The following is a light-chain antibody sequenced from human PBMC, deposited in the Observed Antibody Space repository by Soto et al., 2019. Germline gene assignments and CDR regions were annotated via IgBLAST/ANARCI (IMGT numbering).Light chain of an antibody. Sequence: EIHLSQSPSTLSASVGDRVTITCRASHSVSSGVAWYQQQPGKAPRFLIYEASSLQGGVPSMFSGSGSGADFTLTSSILRPDDVATYCYQQYNCLSITFGQGTRLEIK. V-gene: IGKV1-5*01. J-gene: IGKJ5*01. CDR2: EAS. CDR1: HSVSSG. CDR3: QQYNCLSIT.